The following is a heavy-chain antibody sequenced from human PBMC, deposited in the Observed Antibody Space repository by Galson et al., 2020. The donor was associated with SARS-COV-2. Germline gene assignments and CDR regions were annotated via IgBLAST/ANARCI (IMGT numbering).Heavy chain of an antibody. Sequence: GGSLRLSCAASGFTFSSYAMHWVRQAPGKGLEWVTVISYDGSNKYYADSVKGRFTISRDNSKNTLYLQMNSLRAEDTAVYYCAWARITMFGVVILDYWGQGTLVTVSS. D-gene: IGHD3-3*01. CDR2: ISYDGSNK. CDR3: AWARITMFGVVILDY. CDR1: GFTFSSYA. V-gene: IGHV3-30*04. J-gene: IGHJ4*02.